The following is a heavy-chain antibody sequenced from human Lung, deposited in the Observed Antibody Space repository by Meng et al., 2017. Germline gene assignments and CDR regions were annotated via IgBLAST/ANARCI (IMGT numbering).Heavy chain of an antibody. CDR1: GFTFTDHW. CDR2: INRDGTKP. V-gene: IGHV3-74*01. CDR3: TNDRLNH. D-gene: IGHD1-1*01. J-gene: IGHJ1*01. Sequence: EVELGGCGVWLVPPGVSLMLSCAASGFTFTDHWIHWVRQGPGKGLGWVSRINRDGTKPTYADSVKGRFTISRDNAKNTLYLQMNNLRAEDTALYYCTNDRLNHWGQGALVTVSS.